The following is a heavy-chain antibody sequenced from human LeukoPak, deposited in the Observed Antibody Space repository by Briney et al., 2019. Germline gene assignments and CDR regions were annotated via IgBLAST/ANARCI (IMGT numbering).Heavy chain of an antibody. D-gene: IGHD3-3*01. V-gene: IGHV3-30*03. CDR3: ATGPYYDFWSGPPPYFDY. Sequence: GGSLRLSCAASGFTFSSYGMHWVRQAPGKGLEWVAVISYDGSNKYYADSVKGRFTISRDNSKNTLYLQMNSLRAEDTAVYYCATGPYYDFWSGPPPYFDYWGQGTLVTVSS. CDR2: ISYDGSNK. CDR1: GFTFSSYG. J-gene: IGHJ4*02.